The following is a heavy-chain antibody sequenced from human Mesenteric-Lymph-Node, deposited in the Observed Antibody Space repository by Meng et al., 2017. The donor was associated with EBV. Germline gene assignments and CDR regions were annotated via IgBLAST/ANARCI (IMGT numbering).Heavy chain of an antibody. CDR2: ISYSGNT. CDR1: GDSISGGGYY. V-gene: IGHV4-30-4*01. Sequence: VQLQEWGPRVVKPFQPRALTCLVSGDSISGGGYYCSWSRQPPGKGLEWIGYISYSGNTYYNTSLKSRLTISLDTSKNQFSLKLKSVTAADTAVYYCARALYSGYDYFDWGQGTLVTVSS. D-gene: IGHD5-12*01. CDR3: ARALYSGYDYFD. J-gene: IGHJ1*01.